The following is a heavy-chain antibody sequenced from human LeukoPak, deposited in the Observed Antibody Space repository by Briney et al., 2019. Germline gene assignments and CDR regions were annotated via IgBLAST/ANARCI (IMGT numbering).Heavy chain of an antibody. V-gene: IGHV3-33*01. Sequence: HPGRSLRLSCEASGFTLSNYGMHWVRQAPGKGLEWVAVIWADGSQQFYADSVKGRFIISRDLPKNTLYLQMDSLRVEDTAMYHCARLSGYSTGWPPDYWGQGTLVTVSS. J-gene: IGHJ4*02. CDR2: IWADGSQQ. CDR3: ARLSGYSTGWPPDY. D-gene: IGHD6-19*01. CDR1: GFTLSNYG.